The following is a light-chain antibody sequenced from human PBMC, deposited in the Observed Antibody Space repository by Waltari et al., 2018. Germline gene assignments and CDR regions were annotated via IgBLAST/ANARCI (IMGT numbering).Light chain of an antibody. Sequence: EIVLTQSPGTLSLSPGERATLSCRASQSVSNSYLAWYQQKPGQAPRLLIDGVSSRATGIPDRISGSGSGTDFTLTISRLEPEDFAVYYCQQYGSSPWTFGQGTKVEIK. V-gene: IGKV3-20*01. CDR2: GVS. CDR3: QQYGSSPWT. J-gene: IGKJ1*01. CDR1: QSVSNSY.